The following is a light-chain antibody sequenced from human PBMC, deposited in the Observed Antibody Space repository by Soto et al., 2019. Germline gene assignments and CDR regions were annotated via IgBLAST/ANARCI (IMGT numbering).Light chain of an antibody. CDR1: QSVDRK. CDR2: GAS. CDR3: QQYGSSPL. Sequence: EIVMTQSPATLSVSPGESATLSCRASQSVDRKLVWYQQKPGQAPRLLIYGASSRATGIPDRFSGSGSGTDFTLTISRLEPEDFAVYYCQQYGSSPLFGQGTKVDIK. J-gene: IGKJ1*01. V-gene: IGKV3-20*01.